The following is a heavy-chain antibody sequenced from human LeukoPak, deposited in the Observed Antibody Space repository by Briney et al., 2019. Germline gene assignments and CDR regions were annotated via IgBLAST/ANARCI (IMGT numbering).Heavy chain of an antibody. V-gene: IGHV1-69*05. Sequence: GASVKVSCKASGGTFNSYAISWVRQAPGQGLEWMGGIIPIFGTANYAQKLQGRVTMTTDTSTSTAYMELRSLRSDDTAVYYCARDLEDRLDYWGQGTLVTVSS. CDR1: GGTFNSYA. J-gene: IGHJ4*02. CDR3: ARDLEDRLDY. D-gene: IGHD2-15*01. CDR2: IIPIFGTA.